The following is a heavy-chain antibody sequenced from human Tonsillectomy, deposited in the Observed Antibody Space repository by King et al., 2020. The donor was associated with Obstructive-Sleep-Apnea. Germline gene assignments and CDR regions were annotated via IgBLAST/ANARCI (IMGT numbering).Heavy chain of an antibody. CDR2: ISYDGSNK. D-gene: IGHD5-12*01. Sequence: HVQLVESGGGVVQPGRSLRLSCAASGFIFSSYAMHWVRQAPGKGLEWVAVISYDGSNKYCADSVKGRFTISRDNSKNTLYLQMNSLRAEDTAVYYCVRASGYAWGDYFDYWGQGTLVTVSS. J-gene: IGHJ4*02. CDR3: VRASGYAWGDYFDY. V-gene: IGHV3-30*04. CDR1: GFIFSSYA.